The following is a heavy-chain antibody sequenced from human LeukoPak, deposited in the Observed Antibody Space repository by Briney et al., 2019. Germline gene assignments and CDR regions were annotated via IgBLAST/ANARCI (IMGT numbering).Heavy chain of an antibody. J-gene: IGHJ5*02. CDR1: GGSFSGYY. Sequence: PSETLSLTCAVYGGSFSGYYWSWIRQPPGKGLEWIGEINHSGSTNYNPSLKSRVTISVDTSKNQFSLKLSSVTAADTAVYYCARGRGGYSSGWYANWFDPWGQGTLVTVPS. V-gene: IGHV4-34*01. CDR3: ARGRGGYSSGWYANWFDP. CDR2: INHSGST. D-gene: IGHD6-19*01.